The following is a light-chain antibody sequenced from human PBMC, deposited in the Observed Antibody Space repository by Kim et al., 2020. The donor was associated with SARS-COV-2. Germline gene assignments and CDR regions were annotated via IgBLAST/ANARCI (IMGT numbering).Light chain of an antibody. Sequence: QSALTQPRSVSGSPGQSVTISCTGTSSDVGGYNYVSWYQQHPGKAPKLMIYDVNKWPSGVPDRFSGSKSGNTASLTISGLQAEDEADYYCCSFTGSFTYVFGTDQGHRP. CDR2: DVN. CDR3: CSFTGSFTYV. V-gene: IGLV2-11*01. CDR1: SSDVGGYNY. J-gene: IGLJ1*01.